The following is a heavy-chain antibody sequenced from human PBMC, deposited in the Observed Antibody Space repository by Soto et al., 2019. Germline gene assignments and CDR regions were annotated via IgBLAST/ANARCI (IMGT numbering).Heavy chain of an antibody. CDR2: ISAYNGNT. CDR1: GYTFTSYG. CDR3: ARDIFYDYGVDYYYYGMDV. J-gene: IGHJ6*02. D-gene: IGHD4-17*01. V-gene: IGHV1-18*01. Sequence: QVQLVQSGAEVKKPGASVKVSYKASGYTFTSYGISWVRQAPGQGLEWMGWISAYNGNTNYAQKLQGRVTMTTDTSTSTAYMELRSLRADDTAVYYCARDIFYDYGVDYYYYGMDVWGQGTTVTVSS.